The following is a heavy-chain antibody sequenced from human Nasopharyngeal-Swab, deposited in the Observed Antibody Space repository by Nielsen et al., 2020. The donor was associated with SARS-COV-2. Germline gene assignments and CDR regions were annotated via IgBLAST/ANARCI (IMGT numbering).Heavy chain of an antibody. D-gene: IGHD6-13*01. J-gene: IGHJ4*02. CDR1: GFTFSSYS. CDR2: ISSSSSTI. Sequence: GESLKISCAASGFTFSSYSMNWVRQAPGKGLEWVSYISSSSSTIYYADSVKGRFTISRDNAKNSLYLQMSSLRDEDTAVYYCASLYSSSYDYWGQGTLVTVSS. CDR3: ASLYSSSYDY. V-gene: IGHV3-48*02.